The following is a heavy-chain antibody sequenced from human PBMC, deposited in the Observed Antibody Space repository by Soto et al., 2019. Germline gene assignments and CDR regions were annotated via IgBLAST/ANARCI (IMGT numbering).Heavy chain of an antibody. V-gene: IGHV4-59*01. CDR1: GGSITNYD. D-gene: IGHD3-3*01. CDR2: MYYSGNT. Sequence: SETLSLTCTVSGGSITNYDWSWIRQPPEKRLEYIGYMYYSGNTYYNPSLKSRVTISGDASKNQFSLKLRSVTAADTAEYYCVGELSEWGRIDFWGQGTLVTVSS. J-gene: IGHJ4*02. CDR3: VGELSEWGRIDF.